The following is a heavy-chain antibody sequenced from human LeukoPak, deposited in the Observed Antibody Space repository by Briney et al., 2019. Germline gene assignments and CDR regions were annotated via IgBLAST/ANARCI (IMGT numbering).Heavy chain of an antibody. D-gene: IGHD3-22*01. CDR1: GFTFSSYG. Sequence: GGSLRLSCAASGFTFSSYGMHWVRQAPGKGLEWVGRIKSKTDGGTTDYAAPVKGRFTISRDDSKNTLYLQMNSLKTEDTAVYYCTTSPGRGYYDSSGYSRTYDYWGQGTLVTVSS. CDR2: IKSKTDGGTT. J-gene: IGHJ4*02. CDR3: TTSPGRGYYDSSGYSRTYDY. V-gene: IGHV3-15*01.